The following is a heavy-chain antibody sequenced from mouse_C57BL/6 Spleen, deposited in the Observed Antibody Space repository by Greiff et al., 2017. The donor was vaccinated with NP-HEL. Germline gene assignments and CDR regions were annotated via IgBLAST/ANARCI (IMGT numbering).Heavy chain of an antibody. J-gene: IGHJ1*03. V-gene: IGHV1-15*01. CDR1: GYTFTDYE. CDR2: IDPETGGT. D-gene: IGHD1-1*01. Sequence: QVQLQQSGAELVRPGASVTLSCKASGYTFTDYEMHWVKQTPVHGLEWIGAIDPETGGTAYNQKFKGKAILTADKSSSTAYMELRGLTSEDSAVYYCTRTYGSRNWYFDVWGTGTTVTVSS. CDR3: TRTYGSRNWYFDV.